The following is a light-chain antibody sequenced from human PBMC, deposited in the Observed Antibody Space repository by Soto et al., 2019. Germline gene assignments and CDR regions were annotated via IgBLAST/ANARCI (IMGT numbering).Light chain of an antibody. CDR1: QSVSSN. CDR2: GAS. V-gene: IGKV3-15*01. CDR3: QQYNNWPPHT. Sequence: EIVMTQSPATLSVSPGERATLSCRASQSVSSNLAWYQQKPGQAPRLLIYGASPRATGIPARFSGSGSGTEFILTIRSLQSEDFAVYYCQQYNNWPPHTFGQGTKLEIK. J-gene: IGKJ2*01.